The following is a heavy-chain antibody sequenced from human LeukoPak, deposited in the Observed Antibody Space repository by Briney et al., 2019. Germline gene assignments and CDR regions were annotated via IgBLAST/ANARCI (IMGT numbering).Heavy chain of an antibody. CDR3: ARAWGRDYYSDY. CDR1: GFNVSSNY. J-gene: IGHJ4*02. V-gene: IGHV3-53*01. Sequence: GGSLRLSCAASGFNVSSNYMSWVRQAPGKGLEWVSVVYSGGSTYYVDSVEGRFTISRDNSKNTLYLQMNSLRAEDTAVYYCARAWGRDYYSDYWGQGTLVTVSS. D-gene: IGHD2-21*02. CDR2: VYSGGST.